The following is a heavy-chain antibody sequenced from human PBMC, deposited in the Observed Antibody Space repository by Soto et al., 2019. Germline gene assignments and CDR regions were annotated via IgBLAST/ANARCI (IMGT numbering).Heavy chain of an antibody. D-gene: IGHD2-21*01. J-gene: IGHJ1*01. V-gene: IGHV3-23*01. CDR1: AISFNTYG. CDR3: AREYSYSYPA. CDR2: VTVTGGST. Sequence: LRLSCAASAISFNTYGVTWVRQAPGKGLEWVSTVTVTGGSTYYADSVKGRFTISRDRSNYTVSLLLSSLRAEDTAMYYCAREYSYSYPAWGQGTLVTVSS.